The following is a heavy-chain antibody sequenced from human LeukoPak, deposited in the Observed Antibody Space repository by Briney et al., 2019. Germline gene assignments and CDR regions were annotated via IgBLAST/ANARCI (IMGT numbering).Heavy chain of an antibody. J-gene: IGHJ4*02. CDR2: IRYDGSNR. D-gene: IGHD1-7*01. CDR3: AKDDLELPAY. CDR1: GFTFSSYG. V-gene: IGHV3-30*02. Sequence: QPGGSLRLSCAASGFTFSSYGMHWVRQAPGKGLEWVAFIRYDGSNRYYADSVKGRFTISRDNSKNTLYLQMNSLRAEDTAVYYCAKDDLELPAYWGQGTLVTVSS.